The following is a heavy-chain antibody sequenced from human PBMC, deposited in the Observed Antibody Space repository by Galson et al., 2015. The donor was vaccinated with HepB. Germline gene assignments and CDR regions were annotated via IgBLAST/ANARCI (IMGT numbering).Heavy chain of an antibody. J-gene: IGHJ4*02. CDR2: IKQDGSEK. Sequence: SLRLSCAASGFTFSSYWMSWVRQAPGKGLEWVANIKQDGSEKYYVDSVKGRFTISRDNAKNSLYLQMNSLRAEDTAVYYCARGLDTFYGGNSWARDGGSGYWGQGTLVTVSS. D-gene: IGHD4-23*01. CDR1: GFTFSSYW. CDR3: ARGLDTFYGGNSWARDGGSGY. V-gene: IGHV3-7*01.